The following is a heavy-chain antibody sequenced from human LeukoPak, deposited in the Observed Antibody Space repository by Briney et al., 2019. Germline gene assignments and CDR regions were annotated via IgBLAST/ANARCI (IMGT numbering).Heavy chain of an antibody. J-gene: IGHJ3*02. CDR1: GGSISSYS. Sequence: SETLSLTCTVSGGSISSYSWSWIRQSAGKRLEWIGRIETSGSTNYNPFLKSRVTMSLDTSKNHLSLKLRSVTAADTAVYYCARAQKQVALDAFDIWGQGTMVTVSS. CDR3: ARAQKQVALDAFDI. CDR2: IETSGST. V-gene: IGHV4-4*07.